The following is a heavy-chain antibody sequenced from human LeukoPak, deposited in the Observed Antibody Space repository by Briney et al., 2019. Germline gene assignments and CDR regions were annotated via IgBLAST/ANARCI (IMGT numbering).Heavy chain of an antibody. V-gene: IGHV3-23*01. D-gene: IGHD3-22*01. CDR2: ISGRAGRT. CDR3: AKERNTNFDASGYEY. J-gene: IGHJ4*02. Sequence: GGSLRLSCAASGLPFSSHAMSWVRQAPGKGLEWVSAISGRAGRTYYADSVKGRFTISRDISKNMLYLQVNSLRAEDTAVYYCAKERNTNFDASGYEYWGQGTLVTVSS. CDR1: GLPFSSHA.